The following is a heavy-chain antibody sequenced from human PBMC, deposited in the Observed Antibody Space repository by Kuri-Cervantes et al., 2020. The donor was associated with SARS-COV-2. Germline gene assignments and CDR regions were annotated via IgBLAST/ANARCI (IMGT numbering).Heavy chain of an antibody. J-gene: IGHJ5*02. CDR3: ARATVVNWFDP. V-gene: IGHV4-59*08. CDR1: GGSISSHY. Sequence: SETLSLTCTVSGGSISSHYWSWIRQPPGKGLEWIGYIYYSGSTYYNPSLKSRVTISVDTSKNQFSLKLSSVTAADTAVYYCARATVVNWFDPWGQGTLVTVSS. D-gene: IGHD4-23*01. CDR2: IYYSGST.